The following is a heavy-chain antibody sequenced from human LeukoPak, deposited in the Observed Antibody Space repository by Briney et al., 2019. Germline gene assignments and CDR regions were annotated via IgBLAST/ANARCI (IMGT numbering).Heavy chain of an antibody. J-gene: IGHJ4*02. CDR2: IIPIFGTA. V-gene: IGHV1-69*13. CDR1: GGTFSSYA. CDR3: ASRGYCGSTSCYEPFDH. Sequence: SVKVSCKASGGTFSSYAISWVRQAPGQGLEWMGGIIPIFGTANYAQKFQGRVTITADESTSTAYMVLSSLRSEDTAVYYCASRGYCGSTSCYEPFDHWGQGTLVTVSS. D-gene: IGHD2-2*01.